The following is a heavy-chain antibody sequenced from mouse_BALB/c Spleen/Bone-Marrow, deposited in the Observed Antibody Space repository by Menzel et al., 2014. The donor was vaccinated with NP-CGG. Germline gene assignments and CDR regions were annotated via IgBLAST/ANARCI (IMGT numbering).Heavy chain of an antibody. CDR1: GYTFTCYD. Sequence: VQGVESGAELVKPGASVKLSCKASGYTFTCYDINWVRQRPEQGLEWIGWIFPGDGGTKCNEKFKGKATLTTDKSSSTAYMQLNRLTFEDSAVYFCARNYRYAWFAYWGQGTLVTVSA. D-gene: IGHD2-14*01. CDR2: IFPGDGGT. CDR3: ARNYRYAWFAY. V-gene: IGHV1-85*01. J-gene: IGHJ3*01.